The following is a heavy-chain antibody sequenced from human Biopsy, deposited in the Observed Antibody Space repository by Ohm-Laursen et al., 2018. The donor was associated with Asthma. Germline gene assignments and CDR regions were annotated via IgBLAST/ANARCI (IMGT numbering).Heavy chain of an antibody. CDR3: ARHWDWRSFFDY. CDR2: ISYTGSA. CDR1: GGSMSSSSYY. D-gene: IGHD3/OR15-3a*01. Sequence: GTLSLTCIVSGGSMSSSSYYWGWIRQPPGKGLEWMGSISYTGSAYHNPSLKSRVTISVDTSKNHFSLKLSSVTAADTAVYYCARHWDWRSFFDYWGQGTPVTVSS. J-gene: IGHJ4*02. V-gene: IGHV4-39*01.